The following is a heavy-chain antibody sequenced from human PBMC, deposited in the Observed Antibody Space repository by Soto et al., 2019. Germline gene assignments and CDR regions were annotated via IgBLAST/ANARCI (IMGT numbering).Heavy chain of an antibody. V-gene: IGHV5-51*01. CDR3: ARTVVPACLWFDP. J-gene: IGHJ5*02. Sequence: GELLKISCTGSGYSFTSYWSGWMRQMPGKGLEWMGIIYPGDSDTRYSPSFQGQVTISADKSISTAYLQWSSLKASDTAMYYCARTVVPACLWFDPWGQGTLVTGSS. CDR2: IYPGDSDT. CDR1: GYSFTSYW. D-gene: IGHD2-2*01.